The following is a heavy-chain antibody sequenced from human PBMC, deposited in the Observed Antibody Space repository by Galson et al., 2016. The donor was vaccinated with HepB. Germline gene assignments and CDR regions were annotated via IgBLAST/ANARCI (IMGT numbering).Heavy chain of an antibody. J-gene: IGHJ5*02. Sequence: LSLTCTVSGGSMRPFYWSWIRQPPGKGLEWIGYISDSGSTNCNPSLRSRVVVSVDTIKRQFSLNLSSVTAADTAIYFCASSNFWSRFETWARGILVTVSS. V-gene: IGHV4-59*03. D-gene: IGHD3-3*02. CDR3: ASSNFWSRFET. CDR1: GGSMRPFY. CDR2: ISDSGST.